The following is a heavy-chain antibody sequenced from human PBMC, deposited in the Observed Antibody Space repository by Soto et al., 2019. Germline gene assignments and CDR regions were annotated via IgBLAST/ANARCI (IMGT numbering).Heavy chain of an antibody. CDR2: IIPILGIA. Sequence: GASVKVSCKASGGTFSSYTSSWVRQAPGQGLEWMGRIIPILGIANYAQKFQGRVTITADKSTSTAYMELSSLRSEDTAVYYCASRAYCSGGSCYGAFDIWGQGTMVTVS. V-gene: IGHV1-69*02. CDR1: GGTFSSYT. D-gene: IGHD2-15*01. J-gene: IGHJ3*02. CDR3: ASRAYCSGGSCYGAFDI.